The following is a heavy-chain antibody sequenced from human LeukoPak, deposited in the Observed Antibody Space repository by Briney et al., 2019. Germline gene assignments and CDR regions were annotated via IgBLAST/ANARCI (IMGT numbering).Heavy chain of an antibody. CDR3: ARDQNGNYYYYGMDV. Sequence: SQTLSLTCTVSGGSISSGDYYWTWIRQPPGKGLEWIGYIYYSGSTYYNPSLESRVTTSVDTSKNQFSLKLSSVTAADTAVYYCARDQNGNYYYYGMDVWGRGTTVTVSS. CDR2: IYYSGST. V-gene: IGHV4-30-4*01. J-gene: IGHJ6*02. CDR1: GGSISSGDYY. D-gene: IGHD1-1*01.